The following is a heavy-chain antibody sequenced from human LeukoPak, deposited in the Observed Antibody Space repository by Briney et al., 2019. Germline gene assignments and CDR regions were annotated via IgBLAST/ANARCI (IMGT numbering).Heavy chain of an antibody. D-gene: IGHD1-7*01. V-gene: IGHV3-33*01. Sequence: GRSLRLSCTASGFTFTNYGMHWVRQAPGKGLEWVAVIWYDGSNKYYADSVEGRFTISRDNSKNTLYLQMNSLRAEDTAVYYCARDFNYLFDYWGQGTLVTVSS. CDR3: ARDFNYLFDY. J-gene: IGHJ4*02. CDR2: IWYDGSNK. CDR1: GFTFTNYG.